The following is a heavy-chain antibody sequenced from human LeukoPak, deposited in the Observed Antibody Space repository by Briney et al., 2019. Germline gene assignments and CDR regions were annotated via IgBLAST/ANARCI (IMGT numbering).Heavy chain of an antibody. V-gene: IGHV4-39*01. J-gene: IGHJ4*02. D-gene: IGHD3/OR15-3a*01. Sequence: SETLSLTCAVSGGSISSNKYYWGWIRQPPGKGLEWIGSIYYTGNTYYNASLKSQVSISIDTSKNQFYLKLTSVTAADTAVYYCARQTGSGLFILPGGQGTLVTVSS. CDR3: ARQTGSGLFILP. CDR2: IYYTGNT. CDR1: GGSISSNKYY.